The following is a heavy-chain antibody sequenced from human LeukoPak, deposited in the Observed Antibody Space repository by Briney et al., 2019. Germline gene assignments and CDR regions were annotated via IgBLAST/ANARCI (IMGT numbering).Heavy chain of an antibody. CDR3: ARDPSGSGWPYFDY. Sequence: SDTLSLTCTVSCGSVSCGSYHGNWIRQPPGKGLEWIGNIYYSGSTNYNPSLKSRVTMSVDMSKNQFSLKLNSVTAADTAVYYCARDPSGSGWPYFDYWGQGTLVTVSS. CDR2: IYYSGST. V-gene: IGHV4-61*01. J-gene: IGHJ4*02. D-gene: IGHD6-19*01. CDR1: CGSVSCGSYH.